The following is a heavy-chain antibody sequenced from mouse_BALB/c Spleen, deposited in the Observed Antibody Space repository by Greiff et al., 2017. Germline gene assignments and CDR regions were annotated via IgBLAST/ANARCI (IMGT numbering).Heavy chain of an antibody. CDR3: ARHRQPYYFDY. D-gene: IGHD6-1*01. CDR1: GFTFSSYG. CDR2: ISSGGSYT. J-gene: IGHJ2*01. V-gene: IGHV5-6*01. Sequence: DVHLVESGGDLVKPGGSLKLSCAASGFTFSSYGMSWVRQTPDKRLEWVATISSGGSYTYYPDSVKGRFTISRDNAKNTLYLQMSSLKSEDTAMYYCARHRQPYYFDYWGQGTTLTVSS.